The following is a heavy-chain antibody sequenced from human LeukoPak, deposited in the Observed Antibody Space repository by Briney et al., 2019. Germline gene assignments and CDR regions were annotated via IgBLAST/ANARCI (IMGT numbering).Heavy chain of an antibody. CDR3: LRDLNWSLDQ. J-gene: IGHJ4*02. CDR2: IKSDGITI. Sequence: GGSLRLSCAASGFTFSNYMMHWVRRAPGKGLVWVSRIKSDGITITYADSVKGRFTISRDNAKNTLYLQMNSLRAEDTAVYYCLRDLNWSLDQWGQGTLVTVSS. D-gene: IGHD1-20*01. V-gene: IGHV3-74*01. CDR1: GFTFSNYM.